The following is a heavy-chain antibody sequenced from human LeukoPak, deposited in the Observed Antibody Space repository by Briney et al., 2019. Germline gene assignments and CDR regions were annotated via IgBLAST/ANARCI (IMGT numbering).Heavy chain of an antibody. V-gene: IGHV1-69*04. Sequence: SVKVSCKASGGTFSSHTISWVRQAPGQGLEWMGRIIPILGIANYAQKFQGRVTITADKSTSTAYMELSSLRSEDTAVYYCARDFAGYYMDVWGKGTTVTVSS. CDR3: ARDFAGYYMDV. CDR1: GGTFSSHT. CDR2: IIPILGIA. J-gene: IGHJ6*03.